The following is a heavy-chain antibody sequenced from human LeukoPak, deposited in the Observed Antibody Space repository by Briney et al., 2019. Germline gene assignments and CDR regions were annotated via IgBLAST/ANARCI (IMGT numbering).Heavy chain of an antibody. J-gene: IGHJ3*02. D-gene: IGHD4-17*01. CDR2: ISSSSSTI. Sequence: GGSLRLSCAASGFTFSSYSMNWVRQAPGKGLEWVSYISSSSSTIYYADSVKGRFTISRDNAKNSLYLQMNSLGDEDTAVYYCARDSISDYGDFMAFDIWGQGTMVTVSS. CDR1: GFTFSSYS. V-gene: IGHV3-48*02. CDR3: ARDSISDYGDFMAFDI.